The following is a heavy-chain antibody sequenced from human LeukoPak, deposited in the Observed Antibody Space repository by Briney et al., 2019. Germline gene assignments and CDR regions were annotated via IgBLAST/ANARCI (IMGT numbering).Heavy chain of an antibody. CDR2: IYHSGST. J-gene: IGHJ4*02. V-gene: IGHV4-38-2*02. CDR3: ASYGENDY. Sequence: SETLSLTCTVSGYSISSGYYWGWIRQPPGKGLEWIGSIYHSGSTYYNPSLKSRVTISVDTSKNQFSLNLTSVTAADTAVYYCASYGENDYWGQGTLVTVSS. CDR1: GYSISSGYY. D-gene: IGHD4-17*01.